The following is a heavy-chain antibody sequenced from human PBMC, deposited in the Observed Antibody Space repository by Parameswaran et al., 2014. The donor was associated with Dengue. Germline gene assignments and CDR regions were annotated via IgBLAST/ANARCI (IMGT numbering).Heavy chain of an antibody. J-gene: IGHJ4*02. V-gene: IGHV4-59*01. D-gene: IGHD7-27*01. Sequence: RWIRQPPGKGLEWIGYIYYSGSTNYNPSLKSRVTISVDTSKNQFSLKLSSVTAADTAVYYCARVPGSKLTGDPDVFDYWGQGTLVTVSS. CDR2: IYYSGST. CDR3: ARVPGSKLTGDPDVFDY.